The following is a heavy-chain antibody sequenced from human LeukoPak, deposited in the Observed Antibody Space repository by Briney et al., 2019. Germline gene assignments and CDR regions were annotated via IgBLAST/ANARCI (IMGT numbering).Heavy chain of an antibody. CDR3: ARAIRGSKIASRYYFYYMDV. V-gene: IGHV1-69*06. J-gene: IGHJ6*03. Sequence: SVKVSCKASGGTFSSCAISWVRQAPGQGLEWMGGIIPIFGTANYAQKFQGRVTTTADKSTSTAYMGLSSLRSEDTAVYYCARAIRGSKIASRYYFYYMDVWGKGTTVTVSS. CDR2: IIPIFGTA. D-gene: IGHD3-10*01. CDR1: GGTFSSCA.